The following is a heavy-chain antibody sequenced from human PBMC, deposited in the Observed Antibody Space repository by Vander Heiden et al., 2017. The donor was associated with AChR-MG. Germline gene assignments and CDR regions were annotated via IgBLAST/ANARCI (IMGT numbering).Heavy chain of an antibody. J-gene: IGHJ3*02. CDR1: GFSLSTSGVG. V-gene: IGHV2-5*02. D-gene: IGHD3-3*01. CDR3: AHRLGRAGDFWSGYYLDAFDI. Sequence: QITLKDSGPTLVKPTPTLTLTCTLPGFSLSTSGVGVGWTRQPPGKALEWLALIYWDDDKRYSPSLKSRLTITKDTSKNQVVLTMTNMDPVDTATYYCAHRLGRAGDFWSGYYLDAFDIWGQGTMVTVSS. CDR2: IYWDDDK.